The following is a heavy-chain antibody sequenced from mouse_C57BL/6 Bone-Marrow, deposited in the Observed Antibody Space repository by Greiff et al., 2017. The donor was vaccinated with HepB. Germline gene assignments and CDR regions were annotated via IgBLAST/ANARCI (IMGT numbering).Heavy chain of an antibody. D-gene: IGHD2-4*01. J-gene: IGHJ2*01. Sequence: QVQLQQPGAELVKPGASVKVSCKASGYTFTSYWMHWVKQRPGQGLEWIGRIHPSDSDTNYNQKFKGKATLTVDKSSSTAYMQLSSLTSEDSAVYYCAREVGSTMITNYFDYWGQGTTLTVSS. CDR3: AREVGSTMITNYFDY. CDR2: IHPSDSDT. CDR1: GYTFTSYW. V-gene: IGHV1-74*01.